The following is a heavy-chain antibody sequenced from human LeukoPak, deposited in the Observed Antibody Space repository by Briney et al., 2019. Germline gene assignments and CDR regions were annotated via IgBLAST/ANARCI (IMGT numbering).Heavy chain of an antibody. CDR1: GGSISSSSYH. D-gene: IGHD3-10*01. CDR3: ARQRDGSGSYFEN. CDR2: IYNSGST. Sequence: SETLSLTCTVSGGSISSSSYHWGWIRQPPGKGLEWIGSIYNSGSTYYNPSLKSRVTISVDTSKNQFSLKLSSVTAADTAVYYCARQRDGSGSYFENWGQGTLVTVSS. J-gene: IGHJ4*02. V-gene: IGHV4-39*01.